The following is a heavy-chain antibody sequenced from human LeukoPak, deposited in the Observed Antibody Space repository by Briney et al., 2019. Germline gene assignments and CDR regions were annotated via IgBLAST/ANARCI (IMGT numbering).Heavy chain of an antibody. CDR1: GYTFTDYY. J-gene: IGHJ4*02. D-gene: IGHD5-12*01. CDR2: INPNSGGT. V-gene: IGHV1-2*02. CDR3: ARSDIVATITFDY. Sequence: GASVKVSCKASGYTFTDYYMHWVRQAPGQGREWMGWINPNSGGTNYAQKFQGRVTMTRDTSISTAYMELSRLRSDDTAVYYCARSDIVATITFDYWGQGTLVTVSS.